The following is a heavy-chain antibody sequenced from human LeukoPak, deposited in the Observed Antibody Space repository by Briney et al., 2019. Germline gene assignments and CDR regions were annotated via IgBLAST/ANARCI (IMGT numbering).Heavy chain of an antibody. CDR1: GGTFSSYA. Sequence: SVKVSCKASGGTFSSYAISWVRQAPGQGLEWMGRIIPILGIANYAQKFQGRVTITADKSTSTAYMELSSLRSEDTAVYYCARDGGGTVTTLDYWGQGTLVTVSS. CDR3: ARDGGGTVTTLDY. D-gene: IGHD4-17*01. V-gene: IGHV1-69*04. J-gene: IGHJ4*02. CDR2: IIPILGIA.